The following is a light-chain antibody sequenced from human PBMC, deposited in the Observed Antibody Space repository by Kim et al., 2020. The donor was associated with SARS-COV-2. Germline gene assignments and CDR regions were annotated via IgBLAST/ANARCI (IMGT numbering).Light chain of an antibody. J-gene: IGLJ3*02. Sequence: RVTISCTRSSSNIGSNYVYWYQQLLGTAPKLLIYRSNQRPSGVPDRFSGSKSGTSASLAISGLRSEDEADYYCAAWDDSLSGPRVFGGGTQLTVL. CDR1: SSNIGSNY. CDR2: RSN. CDR3: AAWDDSLSGPRV. V-gene: IGLV1-47*01.